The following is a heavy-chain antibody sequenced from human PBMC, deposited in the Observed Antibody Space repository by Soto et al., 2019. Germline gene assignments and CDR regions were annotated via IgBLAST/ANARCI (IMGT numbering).Heavy chain of an antibody. Sequence: ASVKVSCKASVYTFTGYYMHWVRQAPGQGLEWMGWINPNSGGTNYAQKFQGWVTMTRDTSISTAYMELSRLRSDDTAVYYCARARTVTPPLLGYWGQGTLDIVSS. J-gene: IGHJ4*02. CDR3: ARARTVTPPLLGY. CDR2: INPNSGGT. CDR1: VYTFTGYY. V-gene: IGHV1-2*04. D-gene: IGHD4-4*01.